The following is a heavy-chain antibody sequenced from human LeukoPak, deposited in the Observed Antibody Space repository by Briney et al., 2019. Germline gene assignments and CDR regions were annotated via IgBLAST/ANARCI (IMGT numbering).Heavy chain of an antibody. CDR2: INHSGST. CDR3: ARDRDFWSGTPSGWFDP. CDR1: GGSFSGYY. J-gene: IGHJ5*02. Sequence: RASETLSLTCAVYGGSFSGYYWSWIRQPPGKGLEWIGEINHSGSTNYNPSLKSRVTISVDTSKNQFSLKLSSVTAADTAVYYCARDRDFWSGTPSGWFDPWGQGTLVTVSS. D-gene: IGHD3-3*01. V-gene: IGHV4-34*01.